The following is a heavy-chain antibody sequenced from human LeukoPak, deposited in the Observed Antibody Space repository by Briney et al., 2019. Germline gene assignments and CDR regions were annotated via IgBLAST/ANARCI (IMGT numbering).Heavy chain of an antibody. CDR2: IIPIFGTA. CDR3: ARDGGRSKWGQQLENADY. V-gene: IGHV1-69*13. D-gene: IGHD6-13*01. Sequence: ASVKVSCKASGGTFSSYAISWVRQAPGQGLEWMGGIIPIFGTANYAQKFQGRVTITADESTSTAYMELSRLRFEDTAVYYCARDGGRSKWGQQLENADYWGQGTLVTVSS. CDR1: GGTFSSYA. J-gene: IGHJ4*02.